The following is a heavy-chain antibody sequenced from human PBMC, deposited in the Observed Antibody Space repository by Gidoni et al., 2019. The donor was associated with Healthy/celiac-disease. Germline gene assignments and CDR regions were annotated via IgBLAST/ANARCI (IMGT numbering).Heavy chain of an antibody. CDR3: AKTTVTSVIYTSRGAFDI. Sequence: QVQLVESGGGLVKPGGSLRLSCAASGFPFSDYYMSWIRQAPGKGLEWVSYISSSGSTIYYTDSVKGRFTISRDNAKNSLYLQMNSLRAEDTAVYYCAKTTVTSVIYTSRGAFDIWGQGTMVTVSS. D-gene: IGHD4-17*01. J-gene: IGHJ3*02. V-gene: IGHV3-11*01. CDR2: ISSSGSTI. CDR1: GFPFSDYY.